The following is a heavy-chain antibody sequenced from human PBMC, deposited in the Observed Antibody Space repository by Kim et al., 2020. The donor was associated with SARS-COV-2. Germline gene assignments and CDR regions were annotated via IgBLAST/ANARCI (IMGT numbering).Heavy chain of an antibody. CDR1: GGSVSSGSYY. D-gene: IGHD1-26*01. CDR3: ARDPGKRATGGYNWFDP. V-gene: IGHV4-61*01. CDR2: IYYSGST. Sequence: SETLSLTCTVSGGSVSSGSYYWSWIRQPPGKGLEWIGYIYYSGSTNYNPSLKSRVTISVDTSKNQFSLKLSSVTAADTAVYYCARDPGKRATGGYNWFDPWGQGTLVTVSS. J-gene: IGHJ5*02.